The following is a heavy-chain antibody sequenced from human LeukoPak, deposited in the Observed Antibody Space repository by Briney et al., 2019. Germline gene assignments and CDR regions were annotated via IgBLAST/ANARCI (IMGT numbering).Heavy chain of an antibody. D-gene: IGHD1-26*01. CDR1: GGSISSYY. J-gene: IGHJ4*02. CDR2: IYYSGST. CDR3: AGGGSYLRYYFDH. V-gene: IGHV4-59*08. Sequence: PSETLSLTCTVSGGSISSYYWSWIRQPPGKGLEWIGHIYYSGSTNYNPSLKSRVTISVDTSKNQFSLKLSSVTAADTAVYYCAGGGSYLRYYFDHWGQGTLVTVSS.